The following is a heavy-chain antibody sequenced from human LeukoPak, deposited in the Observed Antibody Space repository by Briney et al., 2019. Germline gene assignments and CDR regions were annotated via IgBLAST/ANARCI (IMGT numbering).Heavy chain of an antibody. CDR2: ISGSGGST. J-gene: IGHJ4*02. Sequence: GGSLRLSCAASGFTFSSYAMSWVRQAPGKGLERVSAISGSGGSTYYADSVKGRFTISRDNSKNTLYLQMNSLRAEDTAVYYCAKESSYYDFWSGFPESEYWGQGTLVTVSS. CDR3: AKESSYYDFWSGFPESEY. CDR1: GFTFSSYA. D-gene: IGHD3-3*01. V-gene: IGHV3-23*01.